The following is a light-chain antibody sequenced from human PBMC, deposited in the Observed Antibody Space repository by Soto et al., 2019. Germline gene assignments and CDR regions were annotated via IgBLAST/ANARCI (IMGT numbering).Light chain of an antibody. V-gene: IGLV2-11*01. CDR3: CSYAGSYTHYV. Sequence: QSALTQPRSVSGSPGQSVTISCTGTSSDVGGYNYVSWYQQHPGKAPKLMIYDVSKRPSGAPDRSSGSKSGNTASLTISGLQAEDEADYYCCSYAGSYTHYVFGTGTKLTVL. J-gene: IGLJ1*01. CDR1: SSDVGGYNY. CDR2: DVS.